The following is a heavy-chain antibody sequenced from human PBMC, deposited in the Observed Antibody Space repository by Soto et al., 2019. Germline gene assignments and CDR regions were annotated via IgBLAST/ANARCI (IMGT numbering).Heavy chain of an antibody. Sequence: ASVKVSCKASGYTFTKYGIAWVRQAPGQGLEWMGWISPYNGNTVYAQKVEGRVTMTTDTSTTTAYMELKSLRSDDTALYYCVRTAGMFRVGTYPKVLYNYFDSWGQGTLVTVSS. CDR3: VRTAGMFRVGTYPKVLYNYFDS. J-gene: IGHJ5*01. V-gene: IGHV1-18*01. CDR2: ISPYNGNT. CDR1: GYTFTKYG. D-gene: IGHD1-7*01.